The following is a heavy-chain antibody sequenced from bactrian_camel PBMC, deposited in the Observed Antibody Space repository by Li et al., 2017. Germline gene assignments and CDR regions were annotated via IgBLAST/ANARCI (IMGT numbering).Heavy chain of an antibody. CDR2: IASDGVP. CDR1: GSIYGTYC. CDR3: AYRRGQTYCSPRNVAGFPY. Sequence: HVQLVESGGGSVQAGGSLRLSCVDGGSIYGTYCMGWFRQAPGKEGEGVAAIASDGVPDYADSVKGRFTISQDKAKNTLYLRMNSLKPEDTDTYYCAYRRGQTYCSPRNVAGFPYRGQGTQVTVS. V-gene: IGHV3S53*01. D-gene: IGHD2*01. J-gene: IGHJ4*01.